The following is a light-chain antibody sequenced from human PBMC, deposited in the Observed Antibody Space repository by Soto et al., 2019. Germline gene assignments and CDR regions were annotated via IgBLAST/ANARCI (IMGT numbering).Light chain of an antibody. V-gene: IGLV3-1*01. J-gene: IGLJ2*01. CDR2: ADS. Sequence: SYELTQPPSVSVSPGQTASMPCSGDKLGGKDVGWYQQKPGQSPVLIIYADSKRPSGIPGRFPGSNSGNTATLTISGTQAMDEADYYCQAWDNSVVFGGGTKLTVL. CDR3: QAWDNSVV. CDR1: KLGGKD.